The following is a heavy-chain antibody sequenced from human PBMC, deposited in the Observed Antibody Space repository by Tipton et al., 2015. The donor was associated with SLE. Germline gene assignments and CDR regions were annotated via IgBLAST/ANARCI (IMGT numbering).Heavy chain of an antibody. Sequence: TLSLICTVSGGSISSYYWSWIRQPPGKGLEWIGYIYYSGSTNYNPSLKSRVTISVDTSKNQFSLKLSSVTAADTAVYYCAATFTAARGMDVWGQGTTVTVSS. V-gene: IGHV4-59*01. CDR3: AATFTAARGMDV. D-gene: IGHD3-16*01. CDR1: GGSISSYY. J-gene: IGHJ6*02. CDR2: IYYSGST.